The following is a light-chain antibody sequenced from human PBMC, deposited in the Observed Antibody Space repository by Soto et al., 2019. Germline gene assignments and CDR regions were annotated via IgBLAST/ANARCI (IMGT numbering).Light chain of an antibody. CDR1: QSVSSSY. CDR2: GAS. V-gene: IGKV3-20*01. Sequence: EIVLTQFPGTQSLSPGERATLSCRASQSVSSSYLAWYQQKPGQAPRLLIYGASSRATGIPDRFSGSGSGTDFTLTISRLEPEDFAVYYCQQYGSSPYTFGQGTKLEIK. CDR3: QQYGSSPYT. J-gene: IGKJ2*01.